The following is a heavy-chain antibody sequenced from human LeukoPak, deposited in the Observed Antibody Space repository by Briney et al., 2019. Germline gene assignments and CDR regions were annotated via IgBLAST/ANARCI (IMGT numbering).Heavy chain of an antibody. D-gene: IGHD4-23*01. CDR2: ISGSGGST. V-gene: IGHV3-23*01. CDR1: GFTFSSYA. CDR3: AKDSATVVTPYDY. J-gene: IGHJ4*02. Sequence: GGPMRLSCAASGFTFSSYAMSWVRQAPGKGLEWVSAISGSGGSTYYADSVKGRFTISRDNSKNTLYLQMNSLRAEDTAVYYCAKDSATVVTPYDYWGQGTLVTVSS.